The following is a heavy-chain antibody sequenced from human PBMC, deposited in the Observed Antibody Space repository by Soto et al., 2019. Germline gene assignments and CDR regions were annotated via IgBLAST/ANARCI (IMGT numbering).Heavy chain of an antibody. D-gene: IGHD1-26*01. Sequence: PGESLKISCKGSGYSFTSYWINWVRQMPGKGLEWMGRIDSSDSYTNYSPSFQGHVTISADKSISTAYLQRSSLKASDTAMYYCARHGRELLRGGWFDPWGQGTLVTVSS. V-gene: IGHV5-10-1*01. CDR3: ARHGRELLRGGWFDP. CDR2: IDSSDSYT. J-gene: IGHJ5*02. CDR1: GYSFTSYW.